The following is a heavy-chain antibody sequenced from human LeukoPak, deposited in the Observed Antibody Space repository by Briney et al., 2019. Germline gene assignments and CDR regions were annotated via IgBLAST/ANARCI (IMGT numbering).Heavy chain of an antibody. CDR3: ARIGYSSGLNWFDP. J-gene: IGHJ5*02. CDR2: IYTSGST. CDR1: GGSVSSYC. V-gene: IGHV4-4*07. D-gene: IGHD6-19*01. Sequence: SETLSLTCTVSGGSVSSYCWIWIRQPAGKGLEWIGRIYTSGSTNYNPSLKSRVTMSVDTSKNQFSLKLSSVTAADTAVYYCARIGYSSGLNWFDPWGQGTLVTVSS.